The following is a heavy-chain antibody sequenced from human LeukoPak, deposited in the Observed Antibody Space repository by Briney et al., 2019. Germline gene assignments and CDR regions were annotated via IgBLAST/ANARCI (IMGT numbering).Heavy chain of an antibody. J-gene: IGHJ5*02. CDR3: AREGGIAAAGLNWLDP. Sequence: VASVTVSCKAPGGTFSSHGISWVRQAPGQGLEWMGGIIPILETTNYAQKFQGRVSITTDESTSTAYMELSSLRSEDTAVYYCAREGGIAAAGLNWLDPWGQGTLVTVSS. CDR2: IIPILETT. CDR1: GGTFSSHG. V-gene: IGHV1-69*05. D-gene: IGHD6-13*01.